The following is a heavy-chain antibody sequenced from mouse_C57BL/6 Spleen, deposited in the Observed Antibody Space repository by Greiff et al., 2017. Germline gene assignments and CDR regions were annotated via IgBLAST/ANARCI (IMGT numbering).Heavy chain of an antibody. CDR3: ARRELYYYGSSWYFDV. J-gene: IGHJ1*03. Sequence: VQLQQSGAELMKPGASVKLSCKATGYTFTGYWIEWVKQRPGHGLEWIGEIFPGSGSTNYNEKFKGKATFTADTSSNTAYMQLSSLTTEDSAIYYCARRELYYYGSSWYFDVWGTGTTVTVAS. D-gene: IGHD1-1*01. CDR1: GYTFTGYW. V-gene: IGHV1-9*01. CDR2: IFPGSGST.